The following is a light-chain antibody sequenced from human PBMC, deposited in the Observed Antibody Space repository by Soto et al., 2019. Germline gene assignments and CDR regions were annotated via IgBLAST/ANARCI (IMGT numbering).Light chain of an antibody. CDR1: SSDVGGYNY. CDR2: DVS. CDR3: SSYTTSTSYV. Sequence: QSALTQPASVSGSPGQSITISCTGTSSDVGGYNYVSWYQQHTGKAPKVMIYDVSNRPSGVSNRFSGSKSGNTASLTISGLQAEDEADYYCSSYTTSTSYVFGTGTKLTVL. J-gene: IGLJ1*01. V-gene: IGLV2-14*01.